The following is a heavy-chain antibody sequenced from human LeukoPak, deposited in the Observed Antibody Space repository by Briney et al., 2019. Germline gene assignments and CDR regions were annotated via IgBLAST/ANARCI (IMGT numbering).Heavy chain of an antibody. CDR3: ARDSPYESRFDI. CDR1: GFTFSSYS. V-gene: IGHV3-48*01. D-gene: IGHD3-3*01. Sequence: GGSQRLSCAASGFTFSSYSMNWVRQAPGKGLEWVSYISSSSTIYYADSVKGRFTISRDNAKNSLYLQMNSLRAEDTAVYYCARDSPYESRFDIWGQGTMVTVSS. J-gene: IGHJ3*02. CDR2: ISSSSTI.